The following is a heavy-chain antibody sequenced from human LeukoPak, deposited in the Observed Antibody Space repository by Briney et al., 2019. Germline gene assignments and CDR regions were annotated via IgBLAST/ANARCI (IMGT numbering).Heavy chain of an antibody. CDR2: IYYSGST. D-gene: IGHD3-9*01. CDR3: ARVNGYYDILTDWFDP. Sequence: SETLSLTCTVSGGSISTYYWSWIRQPPGKGLEWIGCIYYSGSTNYNPSLKSRVTISVDTSKNQFSLKLSSVTAADTAVYYCARVNGYYDILTDWFDPWGQGTLVTVSS. J-gene: IGHJ5*02. CDR1: GGSISTYY. V-gene: IGHV4-59*01.